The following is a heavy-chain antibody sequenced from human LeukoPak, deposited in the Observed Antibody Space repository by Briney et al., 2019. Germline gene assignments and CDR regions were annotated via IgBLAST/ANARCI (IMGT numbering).Heavy chain of an antibody. CDR3: ARRRGYGSWSYYNIALDI. V-gene: IGHV4-4*01. D-gene: IGHD3-10*01. CDR1: GGSISPTYW. J-gene: IGHJ3*02. CDR2: SYHSVIT. Sequence: PSGTLSLTCAVSGGSISPTYWWSWVRQPPGEGLEWSGESYHSVITTYTTSLKSRLTISLDQSTRPCSLKLSSVTAADTDMYCCARRRGYGSWSYYNIALDIWGQGTMVTVSA.